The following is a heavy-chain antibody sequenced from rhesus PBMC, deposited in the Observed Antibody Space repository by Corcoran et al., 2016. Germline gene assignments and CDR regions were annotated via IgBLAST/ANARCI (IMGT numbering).Heavy chain of an antibody. CDR3: ATYYWNRFDY. CDR1: GAPISSYW. V-gene: IGHV4-80*01. J-gene: IGHJ4*01. D-gene: IGHD1-26*01. Sequence: QVQLQESGPGLVKPSETLSLTCTVSGAPISSYWWSWIRQPPGKGLEWIGEIKGNSGNTNHTPSLKSRVTISRDTSKNQFSLKLSSVTAAETAVYYCATYYWNRFDYWGQGVLVTVSS. CDR2: IKGNSGNT.